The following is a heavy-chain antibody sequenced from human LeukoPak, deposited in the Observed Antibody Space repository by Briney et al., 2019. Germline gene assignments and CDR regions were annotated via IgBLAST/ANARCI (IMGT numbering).Heavy chain of an antibody. CDR1: GFTFSDYS. CDR2: ISRRSRDV. Sequence: GGSLRLSCAASGFTFSDYSMNWVRQAPGKGLEWVSSISRRSRDVYYPGSVKGRFTISGDNARNSLYLQMNSLRAEDMAVYFCVRDLLGSGSTTAYLYHWGQGTLVIVSS. J-gene: IGHJ1*01. D-gene: IGHD3-10*01. V-gene: IGHV3-21*01. CDR3: VRDLLGSGSTTAYLYH.